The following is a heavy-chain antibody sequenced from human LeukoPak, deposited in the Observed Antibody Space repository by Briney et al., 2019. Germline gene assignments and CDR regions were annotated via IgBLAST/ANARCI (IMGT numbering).Heavy chain of an antibody. V-gene: IGHV3-7*03. CDR1: AFIFSGHW. Sequence: GGSLRLSCEGSAFIFSGHWMNWVRQTPGKGLEWVASIKEDGSERQYVDSVKGRFTISRDNAKNSLYLQMNSLRAEDTAVYYCARDDPYGDYVGYFDYWGQGTLVTVSS. D-gene: IGHD4-17*01. CDR2: IKEDGSER. J-gene: IGHJ4*02. CDR3: ARDDPYGDYVGYFDY.